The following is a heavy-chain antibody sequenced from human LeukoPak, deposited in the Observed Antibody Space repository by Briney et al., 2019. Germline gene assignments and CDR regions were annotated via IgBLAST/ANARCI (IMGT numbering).Heavy chain of an antibody. Sequence: SETPSLTCTVSGGSISSYYWSWIRQPPGKGLEWIGYIYYSGSTNYNPSLKSRVTISVDTSKNQFSLKLSSVTAADTAVYYCARQVAARHNWFDPWGKGTLVTVSS. V-gene: IGHV4-59*08. CDR3: ARQVAARHNWFDP. J-gene: IGHJ5*02. CDR1: GGSISSYY. D-gene: IGHD6-6*01. CDR2: IYYSGST.